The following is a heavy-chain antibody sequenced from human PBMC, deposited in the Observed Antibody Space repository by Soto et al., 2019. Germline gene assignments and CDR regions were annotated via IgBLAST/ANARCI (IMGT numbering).Heavy chain of an antibody. CDR3: ARDRDYSAMDV. CDR2: IWSDGVNK. CDR1: GFTFSTYA. D-gene: IGHD3-10*01. V-gene: IGHV3-33*01. J-gene: IGHJ6*02. Sequence: GSLRLSCVASGFTFSTYAMHWVRQAPGKGLEWVANIWSDGVNKYYGDSVKGRFTISRDISKGTLHLQMNSLRVEDTAIYYCARDRDYSAMDVWGQGTAVTVSS.